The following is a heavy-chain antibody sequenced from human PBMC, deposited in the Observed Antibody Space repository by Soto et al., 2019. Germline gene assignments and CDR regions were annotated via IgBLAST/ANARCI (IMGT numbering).Heavy chain of an antibody. V-gene: IGHV1-18*01. CDR2: ISASNGNT. J-gene: IGHJ4*02. Sequence: QVQLVQSGAEVKKPGASVKVSCKASGYTFTSYGISWVRQAPGQGLEWMGWISASNGNTNYAKKLQGRVTMTTDTSTSTASMEMRSLRSDDTAVYYCARESSSSCHDYWGQGTLVTVSS. CDR1: GYTFTSYG. CDR3: ARESSSSCHDY. D-gene: IGHD6-13*01.